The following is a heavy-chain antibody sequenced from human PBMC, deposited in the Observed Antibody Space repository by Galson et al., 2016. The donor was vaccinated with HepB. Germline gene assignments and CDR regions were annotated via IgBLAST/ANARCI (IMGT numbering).Heavy chain of an antibody. V-gene: IGHV4-4*07. CDR2: FYITGTT. Sequence: ETLSLTCAVSGASVTDYYWSWIRQPAGKGLEWVGRFYITGTTNYTPSLRIRVAMSVDTSANLFSLKLVSVTAADTAIYYCARVSPARDLWSREFYDYWGQGALVTVSS. CDR1: GASVTDYY. J-gene: IGHJ4*02. D-gene: IGHD3-10*01. CDR3: ARVSPARDLWSREFYDY.